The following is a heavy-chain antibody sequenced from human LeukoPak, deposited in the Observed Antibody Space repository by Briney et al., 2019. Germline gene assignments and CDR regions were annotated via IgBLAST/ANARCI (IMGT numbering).Heavy chain of an antibody. V-gene: IGHV1-2*02. J-gene: IGHJ4*02. D-gene: IGHD5-12*01. Sequence: ASVKVSCKASGYTFTGYYMHWVRQAPGQGLEWMGWINPNSGGPNYAQKFQGRVTMTRDTSISTAYMELSRLRSDDTAVYYCARIGQDIATDYWGQGTLVTVSS. CDR1: GYTFTGYY. CDR3: ARIGQDIATDY. CDR2: INPNSGGP.